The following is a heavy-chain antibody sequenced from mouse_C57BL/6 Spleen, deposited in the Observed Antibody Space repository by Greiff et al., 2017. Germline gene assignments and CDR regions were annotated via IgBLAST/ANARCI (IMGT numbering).Heavy chain of an antibody. D-gene: IGHD4-1*01. J-gene: IGHJ2*01. CDR3: ARGKANWDDFAY. V-gene: IGHV1-18*01. Sequence: VQLQQSGPELVKPGASVKIPCKASGYTFTDYNMDWVKQSHGKSLEWIGDINPNHGGTIYNQKFKGKATLTVDKSSSTAYMELRSLTSEDTAVYYCARGKANWDDFAYWGQGTTLTVSS. CDR2: INPNHGGT. CDR1: GYTFTDYN.